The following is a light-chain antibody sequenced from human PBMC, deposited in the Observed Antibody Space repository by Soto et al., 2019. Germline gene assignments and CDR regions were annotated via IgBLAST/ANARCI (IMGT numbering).Light chain of an antibody. J-gene: IGKJ2*01. CDR2: GAA. CDR3: QHRSNWPPMYT. V-gene: IGKV3D-20*02. CDR1: QSVSSS. Sequence: EIVLTQSPGTLSLSAGERATLSCRASQSVSSSLAWYQQKPGQAPRLVIYGAASRAAGIPDRFSGSGSGTDFTLTISRLEPEDFAIYHCQHRSNWPPMYTFGQGTKLEIK.